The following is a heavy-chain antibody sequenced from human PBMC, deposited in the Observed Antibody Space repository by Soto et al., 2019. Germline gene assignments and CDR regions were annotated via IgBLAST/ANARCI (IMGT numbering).Heavy chain of an antibody. CDR1: GFTFSSYA. V-gene: IGHV3-23*01. D-gene: IGHD4-17*01. Sequence: EVQLLESGGGLVQPGGSLRLSCAASGFTFSSYAMSWVRQAPGKGLEWVSAISGRGGSTYYADSMKGRFTMSSDNSKNTLYLQMISLRAEDTAVYYCAKALTTLTTDVDYWGQGTLVTVSS. J-gene: IGHJ4*02. CDR3: AKALTTLTTDVDY. CDR2: ISGRGGST.